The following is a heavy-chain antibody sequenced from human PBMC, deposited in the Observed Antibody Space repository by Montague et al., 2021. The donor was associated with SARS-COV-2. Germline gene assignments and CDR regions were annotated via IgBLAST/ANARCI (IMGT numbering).Heavy chain of an antibody. Sequence: SLRLSCAVSGFTFSSYWMSWFRQAPGKGLEWVANIKADGSEEYYVDSVKGRFTISRDNAKRLLYLQMNSLRAEDTAVYYCARNSFSIYTSTWYPEYFQHWGQGTPVIVSS. CDR3: ARNSFSIYTSTWYPEYFQH. D-gene: IGHD6-13*01. J-gene: IGHJ1*01. CDR2: IKADGSEE. V-gene: IGHV3-7*03. CDR1: GFTFSSYW.